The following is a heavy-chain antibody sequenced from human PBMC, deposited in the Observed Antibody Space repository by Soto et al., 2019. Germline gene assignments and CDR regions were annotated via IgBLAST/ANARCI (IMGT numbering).Heavy chain of an antibody. J-gene: IGHJ5*02. Sequence: ASVKVSCKTSGYTFTAFGITWVRQAPGQGLEWMGWISTYNDDTKYAQKVQGRLTMTTDTSTSTAYMELRSLTSDDTAVYYCARPSCSGINCDNWFGPWGQGTLVTVSS. CDR3: ARPSCSGINCDNWFGP. V-gene: IGHV1-18*01. CDR2: ISTYNDDT. D-gene: IGHD2-2*01. CDR1: GYTFTAFG.